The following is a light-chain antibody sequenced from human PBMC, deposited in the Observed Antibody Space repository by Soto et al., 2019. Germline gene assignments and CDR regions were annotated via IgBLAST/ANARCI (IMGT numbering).Light chain of an antibody. CDR2: RNN. Sequence: QSVLTQPPSASGTPGQRVIISCSGSSSNIGSNGVNWYQLLPGTAPKLLIYRNNQRPSGLPDRFSGSKSGTSASLAISGLQSEDEADYYCAAWDDSLNGGVFGGGTKLTVL. V-gene: IGLV1-44*01. J-gene: IGLJ3*02. CDR1: SSNIGSNG. CDR3: AAWDDSLNGGV.